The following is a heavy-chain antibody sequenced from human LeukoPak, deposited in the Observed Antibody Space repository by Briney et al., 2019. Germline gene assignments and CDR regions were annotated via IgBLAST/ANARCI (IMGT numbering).Heavy chain of an antibody. D-gene: IGHD2-2*01. CDR2: IYYSGST. V-gene: IGHV4-39*02. J-gene: IGHJ4*02. Sequence: PSETLSLTCTVSGGSISSSSYYWGWIRQPPGKGLEWIGSIYYSGSTYYNPSLKSRVTISVDTSKNQFSLKLGSVTAADTAVYYCARERCSSTTCYFDYWGQGTLVTVSS. CDR3: ARERCSSTTCYFDY. CDR1: GGSISSSSYY.